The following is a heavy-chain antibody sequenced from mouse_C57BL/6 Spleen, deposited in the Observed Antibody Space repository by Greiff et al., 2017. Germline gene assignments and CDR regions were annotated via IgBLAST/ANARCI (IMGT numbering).Heavy chain of an antibody. Sequence: QVQLQQPGAELVKPGASVKLSCKASGYTFTSFWMHWVKQRPGQGLEWIGMIHPNRGSTNYNEKFKSKATLTVDKSSSTAYMQLSSLTSEDSAVYYCARQGYSKNWYFDVWGTGTTVTVSS. CDR3: ARQGYSKNWYFDV. CDR2: IHPNRGST. CDR1: GYTFTSFW. V-gene: IGHV1-64*01. D-gene: IGHD2-5*01. J-gene: IGHJ1*03.